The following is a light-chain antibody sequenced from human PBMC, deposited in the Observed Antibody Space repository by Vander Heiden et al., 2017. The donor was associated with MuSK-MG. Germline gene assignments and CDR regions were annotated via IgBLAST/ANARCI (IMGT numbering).Light chain of an antibody. J-gene: IGKJ2*01. V-gene: IGKV1-39*01. Sequence: SGVPSRFSGSGYGTDFTLTISRLQPEDFATYYCQRRVSTLYSFGQGTKIEI. CDR3: QRRVSTLYS.